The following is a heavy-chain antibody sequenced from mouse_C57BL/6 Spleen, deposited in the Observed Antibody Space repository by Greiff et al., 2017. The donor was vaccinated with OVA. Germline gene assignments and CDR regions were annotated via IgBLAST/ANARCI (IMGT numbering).Heavy chain of an antibody. D-gene: IGHD1-1*01. Sequence: QVQLQQSGPELVKPGASVKISCKASGYAFSSSWMNWVKQRPGKGLEWIGRIYPGDGDTNYNGKIKGKATLTADKSSSTAYMQLSSLTSEDSAVYFCARSGYGSTWFAYWGQGTLVTVSA. CDR3: ARSGYGSTWFAY. J-gene: IGHJ3*01. CDR1: GYAFSSSW. CDR2: IYPGDGDT. V-gene: IGHV1-82*01.